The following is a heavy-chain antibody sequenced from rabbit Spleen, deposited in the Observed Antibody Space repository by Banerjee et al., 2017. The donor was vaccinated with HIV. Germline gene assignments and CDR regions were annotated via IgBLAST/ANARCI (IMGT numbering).Heavy chain of an antibody. CDR2: IDTSDGDT. CDR1: GFSFSSNW. CDR3: ARDGPGGSYFAL. V-gene: IGHV1S45*01. Sequence: LEESGGGLVKPGGTLTLTCTVSGFSFSSNWICWVRQAPGKGLEWIACIDTSDGDTDYANWPKGRFTISKASSTTVTLQMTSLTAADTATYFCARDGPGGSYFALWGPGTLVTVS. D-gene: IGHD8-1*01. J-gene: IGHJ4*01.